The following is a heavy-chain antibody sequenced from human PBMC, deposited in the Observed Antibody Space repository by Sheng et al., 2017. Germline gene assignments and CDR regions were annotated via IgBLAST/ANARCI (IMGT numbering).Heavy chain of an antibody. CDR2: ISAYNGNT. V-gene: IGHV1-18*01. D-gene: IGHD2-8*02. Sequence: QVQLVQSGAEVKKPGASVKVSCKASGYTFTSYGISWVRQAPGQGLEWMGWISAYNGNTNYAQKLQGRVTMTTDTSTSTAYMELRSLRSDDTAVYYCARGRYCTGGVCYHVGWDAFDIWGQGTMVTVSS. J-gene: IGHJ3*02. CDR3: ARGRYCTGGVCYHVGWDAFDI. CDR1: GYTFTSYG.